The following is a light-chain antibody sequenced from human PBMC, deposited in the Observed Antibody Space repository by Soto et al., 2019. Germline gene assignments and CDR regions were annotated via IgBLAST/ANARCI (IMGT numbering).Light chain of an antibody. J-gene: IGKJ4*01. CDR1: QSVSSS. CDR2: GAS. Sequence: EIVLTQSPGTLSLSPWERATLSCRASQSVSSSSLAWYQQKPGQAPRLLIYGASTRATGIPARFSGSGSGTGFTLTISSLQSEDCAIYYCQQYHTWPITFGGGTKVDIK. V-gene: IGKV3-15*01. CDR3: QQYHTWPIT.